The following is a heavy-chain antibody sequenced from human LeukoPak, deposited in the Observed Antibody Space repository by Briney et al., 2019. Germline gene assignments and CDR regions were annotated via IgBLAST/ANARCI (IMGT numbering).Heavy chain of an antibody. D-gene: IGHD6-6*01. CDR1: GGSISSSSCY. Sequence: SETLSHTCTVSGGSISSSSCYWGWIRQPPGKGLGWIGSIYYSGSTYYNPSLKSRVTISVDTSKNQFSLKLSSVTAADTAVYYCARKSIAAQDYYYYYYMDVWGKGTTVTVS. V-gene: IGHV4-39*07. CDR2: IYYSGST. J-gene: IGHJ6*03. CDR3: ARKSIAAQDYYYYYYMDV.